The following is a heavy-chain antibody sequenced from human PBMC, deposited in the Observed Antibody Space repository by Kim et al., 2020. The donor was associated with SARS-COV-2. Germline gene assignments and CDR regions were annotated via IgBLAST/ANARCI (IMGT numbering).Heavy chain of an antibody. CDR3: ALLRYL. Sequence: PIFGTANYAQKFQGRVTITADESTSTAYMELSSLRSEDTAVYYCALLRYLWGQGTLVTVSS. J-gene: IGHJ4*02. D-gene: IGHD3-9*01. CDR2: PIFGTA. V-gene: IGHV1-69*01.